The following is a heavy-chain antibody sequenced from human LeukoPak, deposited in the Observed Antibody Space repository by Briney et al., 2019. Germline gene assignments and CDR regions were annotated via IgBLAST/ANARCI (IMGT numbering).Heavy chain of an antibody. CDR2: IRAKDYGGTT. D-gene: IGHD2-15*01. V-gene: IGHV3-49*02. CDR1: GFTFGNFP. J-gene: IGHJ4*02. CDR3: TRGSGRFEY. Sequence: GRSIRLSCTPSGFTFGNFPITWVRQAPGKGREWGGYIRAKDYGGTTEYAAAVKGRFTISRDDSKGIGYLQMNDLQTDDTGVYYCTRGSGRFEYWGQGTLVTVSS.